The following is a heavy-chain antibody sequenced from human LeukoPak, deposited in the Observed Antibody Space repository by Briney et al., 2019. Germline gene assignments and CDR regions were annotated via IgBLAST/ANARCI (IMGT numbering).Heavy chain of an antibody. D-gene: IGHD2-15*01. CDR1: GGTFSSYA. CDR3: ARDDSPGNWFDP. V-gene: IGHV1-69*13. Sequence: ASVKVSCKASGGTFSSYAISWVRQAPGQGLEWMGGIIPIFGTANYAQKFQGRVTITADESTSTAYMEPSSLRSEDTAVYYCARDDSPGNWFDPWGQGTLVTVSS. J-gene: IGHJ5*02. CDR2: IIPIFGTA.